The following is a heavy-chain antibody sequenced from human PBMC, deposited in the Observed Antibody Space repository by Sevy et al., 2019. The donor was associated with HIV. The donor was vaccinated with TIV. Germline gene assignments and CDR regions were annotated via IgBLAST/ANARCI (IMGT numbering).Heavy chain of an antibody. V-gene: IGHV3-7*01. D-gene: IGHD1-1*01. CDR3: ATTTGALAFDY. Sequence: GGSLRLSCAASGFTFSSYWMSWVRQAPGKGLEWVANIKQDGSEKYYVDSVKGRFTISRDNAKNSLYLQMNSLRAEDTAVYYSATTTGALAFDYWGQGTLVTVSS. CDR2: IKQDGSEK. J-gene: IGHJ4*02. CDR1: GFTFSSYW.